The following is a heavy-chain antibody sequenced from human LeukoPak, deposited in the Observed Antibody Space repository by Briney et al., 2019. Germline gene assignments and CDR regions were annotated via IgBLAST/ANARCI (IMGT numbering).Heavy chain of an antibody. Sequence: GRSLRLSCAVSGFTFRNAGMNWVRQAPGKGLEWVAIIWYDGSNEYYGDSVKGRFTISRDTSRNTLYLQMNILRAEDTAVYYCAREASGSYFHNWGQGTLVTVSS. D-gene: IGHD1-26*01. J-gene: IGHJ1*01. CDR2: IWYDGSNE. CDR1: GFTFRNAG. CDR3: AREASGSYFHN. V-gene: IGHV3-33*01.